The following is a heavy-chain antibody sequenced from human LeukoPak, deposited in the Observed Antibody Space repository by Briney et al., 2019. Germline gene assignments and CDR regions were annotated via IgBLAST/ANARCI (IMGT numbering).Heavy chain of an antibody. D-gene: IGHD5-18*01. CDR3: ARYASFRGYSSETNWFDP. CDR2: IYYSGST. V-gene: IGHV4-59*01. CDR1: GGSISSYY. J-gene: IGHJ5*02. Sequence: SETLSLXCTVSGGSISSYYWRWIRQPPGKGLEWIGYIYYSGSTSYNPSLKSRVTISVDTSKNQFSLKLSSVTAADTAVYYCARYASFRGYSSETNWFDPWGQGTLVTVSS.